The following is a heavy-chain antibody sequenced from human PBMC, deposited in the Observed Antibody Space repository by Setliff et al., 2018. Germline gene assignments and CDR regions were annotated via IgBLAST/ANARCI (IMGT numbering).Heavy chain of an antibody. J-gene: IGHJ4*02. V-gene: IGHV4-59*04. CDR2: IYHNRST. CDR3: ASQKLARYFES. CDR1: GGSVSPYF. Sequence: SETLSLTCTVSGGSVSPYFWSWIRQPPGKGLQWIGYIYHNRSTFYSPSLKSRVTMSIDTSKGEFSLKLSSVTAADTGVYYCASQKLARYFESWGQGTLVTVSS.